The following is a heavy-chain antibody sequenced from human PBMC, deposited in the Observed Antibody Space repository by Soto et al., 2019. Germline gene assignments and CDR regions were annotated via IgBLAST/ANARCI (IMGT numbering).Heavy chain of an antibody. Sequence: QLQLLESGSGLVKPSQTLSLTCAVSGGSISSGGYSWSWIRQPPGKGLEWIGYIYHSGSTYYNPSLKSRVTISVDRSENQFSLKLSSVTAADTAVYYCVRGQVVAAQHWGQGTLVTVSS. J-gene: IGHJ4*02. V-gene: IGHV4-30-2*01. D-gene: IGHD2-15*01. CDR1: GGSISSGGYS. CDR2: IYHSGST. CDR3: VRGQVVAAQH.